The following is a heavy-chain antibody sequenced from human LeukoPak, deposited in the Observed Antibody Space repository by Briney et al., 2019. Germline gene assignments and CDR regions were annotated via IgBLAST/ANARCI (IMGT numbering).Heavy chain of an antibody. Sequence: GGSLRLSCAASGFTFSSYSMSWVRQAPGKGLEWVSVIYSGGSTYYRDSVKGRFTISRDNSKNTVYLQMNNLRAEDTAIYFCARDPATTIKVPGTFDIWGQGTMVTVSS. J-gene: IGHJ3*02. CDR1: GFTFSSYS. CDR3: ARDPATTIKVPGTFDI. CDR2: IYSGGST. V-gene: IGHV3-53*01. D-gene: IGHD4-11*01.